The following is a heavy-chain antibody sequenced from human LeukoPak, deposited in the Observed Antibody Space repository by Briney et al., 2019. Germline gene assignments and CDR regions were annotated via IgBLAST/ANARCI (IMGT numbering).Heavy chain of an antibody. V-gene: IGHV4-34*01. Sequence: SETLSLTCAVYGGSLSGYYWSWIRQPPGKGLEWIGEINHSGSINYNPSLKSRVTISVDTSKNQFSLKLSSVTAADTAVYYCARRRVVVVAATVPSLKRYWYFDLWGRGTLVTVSS. J-gene: IGHJ2*01. CDR2: INHSGSI. CDR3: ARRRVVVVAATVPSLKRYWYFDL. CDR1: GGSLSGYY. D-gene: IGHD2-15*01.